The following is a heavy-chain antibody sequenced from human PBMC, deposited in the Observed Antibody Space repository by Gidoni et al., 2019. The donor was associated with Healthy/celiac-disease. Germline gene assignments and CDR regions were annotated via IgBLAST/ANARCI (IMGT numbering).Heavy chain of an antibody. J-gene: IGHJ4*02. D-gene: IGHD6-6*01. CDR1: GFTFSSYA. V-gene: IGHV3-30-3*01. Sequence: LSCAASGFTFSSYAMHWVRQAPGKGLEWVAVISYDGSNKYYADSVKGRFTISRDNSKNTLYLQMNSLRAEDTAVYYCARSSTFDYWGQGTLVTVSS. CDR3: ARSSTFDY. CDR2: ISYDGSNK.